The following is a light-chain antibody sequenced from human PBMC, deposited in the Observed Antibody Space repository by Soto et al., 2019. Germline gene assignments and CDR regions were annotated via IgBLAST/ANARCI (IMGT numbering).Light chain of an antibody. CDR1: SSDVGGYNY. CDR2: EVS. J-gene: IGLJ1*01. Sequence: QSALTQPPSASGSPGQSVTISCTGSSSDVGGYNYVSWYQQHPGKAPKLMIYEVSKRPSGVPDRFPGSKSGNTASLTVSGLQAEDQADYDCSSYAGSNNFVFGSGTKVTVL. V-gene: IGLV2-8*01. CDR3: SSYAGSNNFV.